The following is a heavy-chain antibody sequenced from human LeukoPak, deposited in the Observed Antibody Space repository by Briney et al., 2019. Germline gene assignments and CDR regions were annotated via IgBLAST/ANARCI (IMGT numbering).Heavy chain of an antibody. D-gene: IGHD3-10*01. CDR3: ASRVDYFGSGSASYNWFDP. Sequence: GGSLRLSCAASGFTFSSYSMNWVRQAPGKGLEWVSSISSSSRYIYYGDSVKGRFTISRDNAKKSLYLQMNSLRAEDTAVYYCASRVDYFGSGSASYNWFDPWGQGTLVTVSS. V-gene: IGHV3-21*01. CDR2: ISSSSRYI. J-gene: IGHJ5*02. CDR1: GFTFSSYS.